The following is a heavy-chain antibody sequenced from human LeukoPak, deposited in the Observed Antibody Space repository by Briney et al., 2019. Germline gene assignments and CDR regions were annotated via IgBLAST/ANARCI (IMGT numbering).Heavy chain of an antibody. CDR2: INHSGST. CDR3: ARGAIWGPTHDAFDI. V-gene: IGHV4-34*01. J-gene: IGHJ3*02. Sequence: PSETLSLTCAVYGGSFSSYYWSWIRQPPGKGLEWIGEINHSGSTNYNPSLKSRVTISVDTSKNQFSLKLSSVTAADTAVYYCARGAIWGPTHDAFDIWGQGTMVTVSS. D-gene: IGHD7-27*01. CDR1: GGSFSSYY.